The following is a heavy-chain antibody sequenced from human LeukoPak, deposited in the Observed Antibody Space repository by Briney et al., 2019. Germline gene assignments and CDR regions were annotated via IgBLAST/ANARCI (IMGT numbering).Heavy chain of an antibody. J-gene: IGHJ4*02. CDR2: IYYSGST. Sequence: PSETLSLTCTVSGGSISSYYWSWIRKPPGKGLEWIGYIYYSGSTNYNPSLKSRVTISVDTSKNQFSLKLSSVTAADTAVYYCAGSLITRVRGVRMFCDYWGQGILVTVSS. D-gene: IGHD3-10*01. CDR3: AGSLITRVRGVRMFCDY. CDR1: GGSISSYY. V-gene: IGHV4-59*01.